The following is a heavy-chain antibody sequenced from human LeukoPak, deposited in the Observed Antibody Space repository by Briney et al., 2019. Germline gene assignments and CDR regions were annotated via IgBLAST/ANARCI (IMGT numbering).Heavy chain of an antibody. V-gene: IGHV5-51*01. J-gene: IGHJ6*03. CDR2: IYPGDSDT. CDR3: ARARGEPFYYYYMDV. CDR1: GYSFTSYW. Sequence: GESLKISCKGSGYSFTSYWIGWVRQMPGKGLEWMGIIYPGDSDTRYSPSFQGQVTISADKSISTAYLQWSSLKASDTAMYYCARARGEPFYYYYMDVWGKGTTVTISS. D-gene: IGHD3-10*01.